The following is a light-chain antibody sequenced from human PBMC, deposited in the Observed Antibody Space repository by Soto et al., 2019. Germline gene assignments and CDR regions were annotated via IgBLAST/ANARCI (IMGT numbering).Light chain of an antibody. CDR1: QSISSW. CDR2: DAS. V-gene: IGKV1-5*01. J-gene: IGKJ1*01. Sequence: DIQMTQSPSTLSASVGDRVTITCRASQSISSWLAWYQQKPGKAPKLLIYDASSLESGVPSRFSGSASGTEFTLAISSLQPNDFATYYCQQYNSYPSTFGQGTKVEIK. CDR3: QQYNSYPST.